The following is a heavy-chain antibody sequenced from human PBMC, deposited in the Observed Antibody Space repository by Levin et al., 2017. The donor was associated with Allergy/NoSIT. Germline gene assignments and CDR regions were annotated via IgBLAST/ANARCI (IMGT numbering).Heavy chain of an antibody. Sequence: SCAASGFTFSSYGMHWVRQAPGKGLEWVAVIWYDGSNKYYADSVKGRFTISRDNSKNTLYLQMNSLRAEDTAVYYCARAITMVRGVIITGWFDPWGQGTLVTVSS. J-gene: IGHJ5*02. CDR1: GFTFSSYG. CDR2: IWYDGSNK. V-gene: IGHV3-33*01. CDR3: ARAITMVRGVIITGWFDP. D-gene: IGHD3-10*01.